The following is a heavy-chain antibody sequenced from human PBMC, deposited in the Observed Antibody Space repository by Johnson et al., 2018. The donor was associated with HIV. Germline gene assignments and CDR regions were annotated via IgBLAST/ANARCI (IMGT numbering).Heavy chain of an antibody. CDR3: AKVRRYDPDGAFDV. CDR1: GFTFSSYG. Sequence: QVQLVESGGGVVQPGRSLRLSCAASGFTFSSYGMHWVRQAPGKGLEWVAVISYDGSNKYYADLVKGRFTISRDNSKNTLYLQMNSLRAEDTAVYYCAKVRRYDPDGAFDVWGQGTMVTVSS. D-gene: IGHD3-3*01. J-gene: IGHJ3*01. V-gene: IGHV3-30*18. CDR2: ISYDGSNK.